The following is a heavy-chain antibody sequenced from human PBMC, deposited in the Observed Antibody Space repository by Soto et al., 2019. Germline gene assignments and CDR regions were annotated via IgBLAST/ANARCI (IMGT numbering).Heavy chain of an antibody. V-gene: IGHV4-59*01. Sequence: PSETLSLTCTVSGGSISSYYWSWIRQPPGKGLEWTGYIYYSGSTNYNPSLKSRVTISVDTSKNQFSLKLSSVTAADTAVYYCARESSTENIIDYWGQGTLVTVSS. CDR2: IYYSGST. D-gene: IGHD1-20*01. CDR3: ARESSTENIIDY. J-gene: IGHJ4*02. CDR1: GGSISSYY.